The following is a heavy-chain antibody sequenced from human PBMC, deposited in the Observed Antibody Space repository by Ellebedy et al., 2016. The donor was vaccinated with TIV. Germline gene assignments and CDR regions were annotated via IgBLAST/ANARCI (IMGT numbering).Heavy chain of an antibody. Sequence: GESLKISCKASGYGFTSYWIGWVRQMPGKGLEWMGIIYPGDSDTRYSPSFQGQVTMSVDKSISTAYLQWSSLKASDTAMYYCARHVFDDYVDHYYYGMDVWGQGTTVTVSS. CDR3: ARHVFDDYVDHYYYGMDV. D-gene: IGHD4-17*01. J-gene: IGHJ6*02. V-gene: IGHV5-51*01. CDR1: GYGFTSYW. CDR2: IYPGDSDT.